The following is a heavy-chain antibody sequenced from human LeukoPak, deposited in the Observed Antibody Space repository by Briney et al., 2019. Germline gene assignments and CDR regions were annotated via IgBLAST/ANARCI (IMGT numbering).Heavy chain of an antibody. D-gene: IGHD3-10*01. Sequence: PGGSLRLSCAASGFTFTSFAMNWVRESPGKGLEWVSSISGGAGGASYADSVKGRFTMSRDNSKNTLYLQMNSLRAEDTAVYYCAKDGGYGSGNYYPDYWGQGTLVTVSS. CDR3: AKDGGYGSGNYYPDY. CDR2: ISGGAGGA. J-gene: IGHJ4*02. V-gene: IGHV3-23*01. CDR1: GFTFTSFA.